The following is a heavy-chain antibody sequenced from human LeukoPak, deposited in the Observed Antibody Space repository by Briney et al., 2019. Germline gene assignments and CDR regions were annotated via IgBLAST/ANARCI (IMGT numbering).Heavy chain of an antibody. D-gene: IGHD3-22*01. J-gene: IGHJ5*02. CDR3: ARHRVVTVWFDP. CDR1: GGSISSYY. Sequence: SETLSLTCTVSGGSISSYYWSWIRQPPGKGLEWIGSVYYSGNTYYNPSLKSRVTISADTSKNQFSLKLTSVTAADTAVYYCARHRVVTVWFDPWGQGTLVTVSS. V-gene: IGHV4-59*05. CDR2: VYYSGNT.